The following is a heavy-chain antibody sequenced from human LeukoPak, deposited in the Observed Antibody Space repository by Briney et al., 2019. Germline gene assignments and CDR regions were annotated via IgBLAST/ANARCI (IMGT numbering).Heavy chain of an antibody. Sequence: PGGSLRLSCAASGFTFSNYGMHWVRQAPGKGLEWVSFIRYDGSDKYYADSVKGRFTISRDNSKNTLYLQMNSLRAEDTAVYHCAKAPSRGYDTSGYYSWGQGTLVTASS. D-gene: IGHD3-22*01. V-gene: IGHV3-30*02. J-gene: IGHJ4*02. CDR2: IRYDGSDK. CDR3: AKAPSRGYDTSGYYS. CDR1: GFTFSNYG.